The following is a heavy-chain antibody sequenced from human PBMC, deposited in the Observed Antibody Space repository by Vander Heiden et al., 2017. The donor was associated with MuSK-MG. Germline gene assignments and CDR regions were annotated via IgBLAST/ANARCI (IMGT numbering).Heavy chain of an antibody. V-gene: IGHV3-23*01. J-gene: IGHJ6*03. D-gene: IGHD2-15*01. CDR1: GFTFSNYG. CDR3: AKRHCSAGSCYSDAYDMDV. CDR2: ISGSGGST. Sequence: EVQLLASGGGLVPPGVSLRLSCVASGFTFSNYGMSLVRPAPGKGLEWVSGISGSGGSTYYAKSVKGRFTISRDNSKNTLHLQMNSLRADDTAVYYCAKRHCSAGSCYSDAYDMDVWGKGTTVTVSS.